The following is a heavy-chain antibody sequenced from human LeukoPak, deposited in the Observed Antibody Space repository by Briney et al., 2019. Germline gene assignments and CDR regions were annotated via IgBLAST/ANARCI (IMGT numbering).Heavy chain of an antibody. V-gene: IGHV3-21*01. J-gene: IGHJ5*02. CDR3: ARDRSNVAATGGWFDP. Sequence: ETLSLTCAVYGGSFSGDYWSWIRQPPGKGLEWVSSISGSSSYIYYADSVKGRFTISRDNAKNSVYLQMNSLRVDDTAVYYCARDRSNVAATGGWFDPWGQGTLVTVSS. D-gene: IGHD6-13*01. CDR1: GGSFSGDY. CDR2: ISGSSSYI.